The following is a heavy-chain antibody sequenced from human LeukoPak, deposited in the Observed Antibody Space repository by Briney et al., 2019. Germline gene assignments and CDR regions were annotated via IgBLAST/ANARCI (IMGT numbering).Heavy chain of an antibody. J-gene: IGHJ4*02. CDR2: IYTSGST. CDR3: ARGGSGYDYFDY. CDR1: GGSISSYY. V-gene: IGHV4-4*07. D-gene: IGHD5-12*01. Sequence: SETLSLTCTVSGGSISSYYWSWIRQPAGKGLEWIGRIYTSGSTNYNPSLKSRVTISVDKSKNQFSLKLSSVTAADTAVYYCARGGSGYDYFDYWGQGTLVTVSS.